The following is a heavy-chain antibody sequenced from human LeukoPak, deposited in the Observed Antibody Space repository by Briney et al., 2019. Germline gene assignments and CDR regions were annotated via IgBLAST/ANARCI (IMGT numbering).Heavy chain of an antibody. Sequence: GGSLRLSCAASAFTFSSYWMHCVRQAPGKGLVWVSRIYSDGSSTSYTDSAKGRFTISRGNAKNTLYLQMNRLRAEDTAMYYCARGSDCSGGSCYSYWYFDLWGRGTLVTVSS. D-gene: IGHD2-15*01. CDR2: IYSDGSST. CDR3: ARGSDCSGGSCYSYWYFDL. CDR1: AFTFSSYW. J-gene: IGHJ2*01. V-gene: IGHV3-74*01.